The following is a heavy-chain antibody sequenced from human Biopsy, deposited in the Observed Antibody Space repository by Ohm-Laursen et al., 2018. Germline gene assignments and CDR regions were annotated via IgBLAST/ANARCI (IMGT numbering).Heavy chain of an antibody. CDR1: GFTFSSYA. CDR3: ASDLLGREGYCGGRNCQIAY. CDR2: ISGNSDII. V-gene: IGHV3-23*01. J-gene: IGHJ4*02. Sequence: SLRLSCTASGFTFSSYAMTWFRQAPGKGLEWVSTISGNSDIIYDTDSVKGRFTISRDNSKNTLYLQMNSLRADDTAVYYCASDLLGREGYCGGRNCQIAYWGQGTRVTVSS. D-gene: IGHD2-15*01.